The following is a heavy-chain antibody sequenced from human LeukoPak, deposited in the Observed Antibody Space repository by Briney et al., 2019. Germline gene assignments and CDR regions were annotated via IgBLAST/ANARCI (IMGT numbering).Heavy chain of an antibody. CDR3: ARSPYSSSSYTY. Sequence: GLPLQISCKGSGYSSTTYWIGWARQMTAKGLEWMGIIYPGDSDTRYSPSFQGQVTISADKSISTAYLQWSSLKASDTAMYYCARSPYSSSSYTYWGQGTLVTVSS. V-gene: IGHV5-51*01. J-gene: IGHJ4*02. CDR1: GYSSTTYW. D-gene: IGHD6-6*01. CDR2: IYPGDSDT.